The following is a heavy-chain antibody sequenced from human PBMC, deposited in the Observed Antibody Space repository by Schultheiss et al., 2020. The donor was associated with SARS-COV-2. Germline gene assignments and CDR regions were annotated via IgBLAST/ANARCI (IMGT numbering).Heavy chain of an antibody. CDR3: ARVPHYGGNSQYFDY. CDR1: GGSISSYY. J-gene: IGHJ4*02. CDR2: INHSGST. V-gene: IGHV4-59*01. Sequence: SQTLSLTCTVSGGSISSYYWSWIRQPPGKGLEWIGEINHSGSTNYNPSLKSRVTISVDTSKNQFSLKLSSVTAADTVVYYCARVPHYGGNSQYFDYWGQGTLVTVSS. D-gene: IGHD4-23*01.